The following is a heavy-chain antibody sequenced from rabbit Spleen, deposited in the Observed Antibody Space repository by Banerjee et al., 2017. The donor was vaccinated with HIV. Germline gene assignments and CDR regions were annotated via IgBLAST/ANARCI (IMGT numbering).Heavy chain of an antibody. CDR1: GFSLSSYG. CDR3: VREVAAKFSL. CDR2: IDPIFGTT. V-gene: IGHV1S7*01. Sequence: QLEESGGGLVQPGGSLTLSCKASGFSLSSYGVSWVRQAPGKGLEWIGYIDPIFGTTAYASWVNDRFTISSHNAQNTLYLQLNSLTAADTATYFCVREVAAKFSLWGPGTLVTVS. D-gene: IGHD4-1*01. J-gene: IGHJ4*01.